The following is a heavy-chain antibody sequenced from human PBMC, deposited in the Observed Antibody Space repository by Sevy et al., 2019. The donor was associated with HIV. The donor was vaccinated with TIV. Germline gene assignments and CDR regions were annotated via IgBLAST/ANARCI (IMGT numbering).Heavy chain of an antibody. Sequence: SETLSLTCTVSGGSISSSSYYWGWIRQPPGKGLEWVGSIYYSASTYYNPSLKSRVTISVDTSKNQFSLKLSSVTAADTAVYYCARTYYDFWSGYYTATFDYWGQGTLVTVSS. V-gene: IGHV4-39*01. CDR3: ARTYYDFWSGYYTATFDY. D-gene: IGHD3-3*01. J-gene: IGHJ4*02. CDR2: IYYSAST. CDR1: GGSISSSSYY.